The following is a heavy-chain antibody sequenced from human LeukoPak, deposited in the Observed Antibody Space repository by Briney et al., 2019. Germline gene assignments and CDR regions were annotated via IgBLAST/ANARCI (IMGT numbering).Heavy chain of an antibody. CDR3: ARGYSFGTLGVQH. Sequence: GGSLRLSCAASGLTFSAYNMHWVRQPPGKGLEWVSYISTSGTTKYYADSVKGRFTISRDNAKNSLYLQMNSLRDEDTSVYYCARGYSFGTLGVQHWGQGTLVTVSS. D-gene: IGHD5-18*01. V-gene: IGHV3-48*02. J-gene: IGHJ1*01. CDR2: ISTSGTTK. CDR1: GLTFSAYN.